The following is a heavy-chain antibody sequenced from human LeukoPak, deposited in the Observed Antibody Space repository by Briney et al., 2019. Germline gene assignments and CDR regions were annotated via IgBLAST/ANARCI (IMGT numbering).Heavy chain of an antibody. CDR1: GGSISXXXXX. CDR3: ARQSGPYASRWFDY. Sequence: SETLSLTXTVSGGSISXXXXXXXWIXXPXXXXXXXXXSXYYSGSTYYNPSLESRVTISVDTSKNQFSLKLSSVTAADTAVYYCARQSGPYASRWFDYWGQGTLVTVSS. J-gene: IGHJ4*02. CDR2: XYYSGST. V-gene: IGHV4-39*01. D-gene: IGHD6-13*01.